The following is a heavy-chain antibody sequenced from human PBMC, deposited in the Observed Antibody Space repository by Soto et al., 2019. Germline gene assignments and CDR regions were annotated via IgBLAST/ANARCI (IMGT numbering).Heavy chain of an antibody. V-gene: IGHV4-34*01. CDR2: VKHSGNT. CDR3: ARELRRPVADSIIPRFDS. Sequence: SETLSLTCAVFGGSFNGYYWSWIRQPPGKGLEWIGEVKHSGNTNYNPSLKSRVAISVDTSKRQFALNLSSVTAADTAVYYCARELRRPVADSIIPRFDSWGQGTQVTVSS. J-gene: IGHJ4*02. CDR1: GGSFNGYY. D-gene: IGHD6-19*01.